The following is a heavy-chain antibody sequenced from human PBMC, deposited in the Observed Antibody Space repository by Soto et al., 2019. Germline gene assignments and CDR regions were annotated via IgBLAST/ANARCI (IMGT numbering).Heavy chain of an antibody. J-gene: IGHJ4*02. V-gene: IGHV3-23*01. D-gene: IGHD1-26*01. CDR1: EFTISSYA. CDR3: SKVKEGANDY. Sequence: EVQLLESGGGLVQPGGSLRLSCAASEFTISSYAMSWVRQAPGKGLEWVSIISGGGERTDYADSVKGRFTISRDNSKNTLDLQMNSLRAEDTAVYYFSKVKEGANDYWGQGTLVTVFS. CDR2: ISGGGERT.